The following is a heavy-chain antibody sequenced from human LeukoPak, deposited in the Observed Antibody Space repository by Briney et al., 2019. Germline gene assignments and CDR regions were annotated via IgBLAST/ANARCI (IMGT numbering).Heavy chain of an antibody. CDR3: ARDILGRSNGGSNYFGMEG. Sequence: ASVKVSCKASGYTFTDYFMHWVRQVPGQGLEWMGCINVYIGGAHYAQKFQDRLSMTRDTSINTAYMELGSLRSDDTAVYYCARDILGRSNGGSNYFGMEGWGQGTTVTVSS. CDR2: INVYIGGA. V-gene: IGHV1-2*02. J-gene: IGHJ6*02. CDR1: GYTFTDYF. D-gene: IGHD2-15*01.